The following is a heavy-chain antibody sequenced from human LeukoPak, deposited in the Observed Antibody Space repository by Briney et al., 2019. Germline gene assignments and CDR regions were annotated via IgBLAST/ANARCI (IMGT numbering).Heavy chain of an antibody. J-gene: IGHJ4*02. Sequence: PGGSLRLSCAASGFTFSSYAMSWVRQAPGTGLEWVSAVSASGGTTYYADSVRGRFTISRDNSKNTLFLQMNSLRAEDTAVYYCARHPDGYNYMVFDYRSQGTLVTVSS. CDR2: VSASGGTT. CDR3: ARHPDGYNYMVFDY. D-gene: IGHD5-24*01. CDR1: GFTFSSYA. V-gene: IGHV3-23*01.